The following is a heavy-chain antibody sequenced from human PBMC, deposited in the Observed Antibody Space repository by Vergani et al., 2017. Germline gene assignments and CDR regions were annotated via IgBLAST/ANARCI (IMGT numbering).Heavy chain of an antibody. CDR1: GGSISSYY. Sequence: QVQLQESGPGLVKPSETLSLTCTVSGGSISSYYWSWIRQPPGKGLGWIGYIYYSGSTNYNPSLKSRVTISVDTSKNQFSLKLRSVTAADTAVYYCAKSGGSGWYFDYWGQGTLVTVSS. J-gene: IGHJ4*02. CDR3: AKSGGSGWYFDY. CDR2: IYYSGST. V-gene: IGHV4-59*01. D-gene: IGHD6-19*01.